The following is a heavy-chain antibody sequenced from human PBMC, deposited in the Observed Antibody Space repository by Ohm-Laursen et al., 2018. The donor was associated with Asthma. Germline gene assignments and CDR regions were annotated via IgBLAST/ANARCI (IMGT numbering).Heavy chain of an antibody. CDR3: AREDYGASYFDY. D-gene: IGHD4-17*01. CDR2: INPNSGGT. Sequence: ASVKVSCKASGYTFTSYYMHWVRQAPGQGLEWMGRINPNSGGTNYAQKFQGRVTMTRDTSISTAYMELSRLRSDDTAVYYCAREDYGASYFDYWGQGTLVTVSS. J-gene: IGHJ4*02. CDR1: GYTFTSYY. V-gene: IGHV1-2*06.